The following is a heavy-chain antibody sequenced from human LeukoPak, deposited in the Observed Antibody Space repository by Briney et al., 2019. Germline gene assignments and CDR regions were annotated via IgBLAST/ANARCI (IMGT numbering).Heavy chain of an antibody. Sequence: SCAASGFTFSSYAMHWVRQAPGKGLEWVALISYDGSNKYYADSVKGRFTISRDNSKNTLYLQMNSLRAEDTAVYYCAKFFTGEYVRAFDIWGQGTMVTVSS. CDR1: GFTFSSYA. D-gene: IGHD3-10*02. CDR2: ISYDGSNK. J-gene: IGHJ3*02. CDR3: AKFFTGEYVRAFDI. V-gene: IGHV3-30*18.